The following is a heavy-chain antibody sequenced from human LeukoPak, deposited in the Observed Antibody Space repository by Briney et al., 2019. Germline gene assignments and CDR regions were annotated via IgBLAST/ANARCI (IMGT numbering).Heavy chain of an antibody. CDR1: GGSFSGYY. CDR2: INHSGST. D-gene: IGHD5-24*01. V-gene: IGHV4-34*01. J-gene: IGHJ4*02. Sequence: PSETLSLTCAVYGGSFSGYYWSWIRQPPGKGLEWIGEINHSGSTNYNPSLKSRVTISVDTSKNQFSLKLSSVTAADTAVYYCARSGDGYNYGDYRGQGTLVTVSS. CDR3: ARSGDGYNYGDY.